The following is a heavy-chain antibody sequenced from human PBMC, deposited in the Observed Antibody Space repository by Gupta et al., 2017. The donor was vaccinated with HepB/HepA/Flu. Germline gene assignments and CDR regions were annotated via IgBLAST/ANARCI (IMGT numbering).Heavy chain of an antibody. V-gene: IGHV1-69*04. CDR3: ARITYGGNSDYYFDY. Sequence: QVQLVQSGAEVKKPGSSVKVSCKASGGTFSSYAISWVRQAPGQGLEWMGRIIPILGIANYAQKFQGRVTITADKSTSTAYMELSSLRSEDTAVYYCARITYGGNSDYYFDYWGQGTLVTVSS. CDR2: IIPILGIA. CDR1: GGTFSSYA. J-gene: IGHJ4*02. D-gene: IGHD4-23*01.